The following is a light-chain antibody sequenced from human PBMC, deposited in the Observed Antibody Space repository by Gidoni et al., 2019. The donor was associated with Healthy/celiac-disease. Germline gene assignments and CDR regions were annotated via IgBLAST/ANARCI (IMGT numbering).Light chain of an antibody. Sequence: DLQITQSPSTLSASVGDTVTITCRASQSISSWLAWYQQKPGKAPKLLTYDASSLESGVPSRFSGSGSGTEFTLTISSLQPDDFATYYCQQYNSYSTWTFGQGTKVEIK. CDR3: QQYNSYSTWT. V-gene: IGKV1-5*01. CDR1: QSISSW. CDR2: DAS. J-gene: IGKJ1*01.